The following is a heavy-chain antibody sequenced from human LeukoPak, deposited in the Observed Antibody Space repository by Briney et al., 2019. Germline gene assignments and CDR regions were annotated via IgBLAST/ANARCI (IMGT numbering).Heavy chain of an antibody. D-gene: IGHD6-19*01. Sequence: ASVKVSCKASGYTFTGYYMHWVRQAPGQGLEWMGWINPNSGGTNYAQKFQGWVTMTRDTSISTAYMELSRLRSDDTAVYYCARGDAYSSPHQYHFDYWGQGTLVTVSS. J-gene: IGHJ4*02. CDR3: ARGDAYSSPHQYHFDY. V-gene: IGHV1-2*04. CDR2: INPNSGGT. CDR1: GYTFTGYY.